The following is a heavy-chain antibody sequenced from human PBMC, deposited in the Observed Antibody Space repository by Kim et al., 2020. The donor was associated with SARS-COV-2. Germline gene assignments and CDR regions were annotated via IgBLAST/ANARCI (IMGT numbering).Heavy chain of an antibody. J-gene: IGHJ6*02. Sequence: GGSLRLSCVASGFTFDTYAMSWVRQAPGKGLEWVSVISGNGVNKFYADSVRGRLTVSRDNSKNTLYLQMNSLRDEDTALYYCAKVVVMDGYNYYYYYGTDVWGQGTAVTVSS. D-gene: IGHD3-22*01. V-gene: IGHV3-23*01. CDR2: ISGNGVNK. CDR3: AKVVVMDGYNYYYYYGTDV. CDR1: GFTFDTYA.